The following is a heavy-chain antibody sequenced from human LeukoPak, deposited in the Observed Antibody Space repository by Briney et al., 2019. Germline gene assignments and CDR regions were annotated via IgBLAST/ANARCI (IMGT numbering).Heavy chain of an antibody. D-gene: IGHD2-2*01. CDR1: GGTFSSYA. CDR2: IIPIFGTA. V-gene: IGHV1-69*13. CDR3: AGEMVVREVVPAAHYYYYYMDV. Sequence: GASVKVSCKASGGTFSSYAISWVRQAPGQGLEWMGGIIPIFGTANYAQKFQGRVTITADESTSTAYMELSSLRSEDTAVYYCAGEMVVREVVPAAHYYYYYMDVWGKGTTVTVSS. J-gene: IGHJ6*03.